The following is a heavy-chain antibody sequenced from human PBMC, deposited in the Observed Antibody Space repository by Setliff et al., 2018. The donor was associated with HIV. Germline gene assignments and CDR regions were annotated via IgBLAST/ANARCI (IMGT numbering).Heavy chain of an antibody. D-gene: IGHD6-25*01. J-gene: IGHJ2*01. CDR2: ISHSGRT. CDR3: ARDQRLPGVQPPYWYFDL. V-gene: IGHV4-34*01. Sequence: KPSEPLSLTCAVYGGSLSDSYYNWFRQPPGKGLEWIGEISHSGRTSYNSSLKSRVTMSVDASKNHISLTLTSLTAADTAVYYCARDQRLPGVQPPYWYFDLWGRGTLVTVSS. CDR1: GGSLSDSY.